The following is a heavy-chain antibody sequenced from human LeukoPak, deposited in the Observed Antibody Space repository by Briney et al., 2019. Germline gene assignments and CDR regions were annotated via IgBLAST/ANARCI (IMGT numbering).Heavy chain of an antibody. V-gene: IGHV1-18*01. CDR3: ARATVVAGYCTTTRCYKPFDI. CDR1: GYTFTSYG. CDR2: ISAYNGNT. D-gene: IGHD2-2*02. J-gene: IGHJ3*02. Sequence: ASVKVSCKASGYTFTSYGISWVRQAPGQGLEWMGWISAYNGNTNYAQKLQGRVTMTTDTSTSTAYMELRSLRSEDTAVYFCARATVVAGYCTTTRCYKPFDIWGQGTMVTVSS.